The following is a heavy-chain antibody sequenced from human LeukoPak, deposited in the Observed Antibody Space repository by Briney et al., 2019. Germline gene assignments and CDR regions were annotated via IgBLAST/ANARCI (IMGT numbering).Heavy chain of an antibody. D-gene: IGHD2-2*01. CDR3: AKEPRECYGSNACDNSVYA. Sequence: GGSLRLSFAASGFTFNSYGITWVRQAPGKGLEWVSAVSASGGTTYYADSVKGRFTISRDNSENTVYLQMNSLRIEDTALYYCAKEPRECYGSNACDNSVYAWGQGTLVTVSS. J-gene: IGHJ5*02. V-gene: IGHV3-23*01. CDR2: VSASGGTT. CDR1: GFTFNSYG.